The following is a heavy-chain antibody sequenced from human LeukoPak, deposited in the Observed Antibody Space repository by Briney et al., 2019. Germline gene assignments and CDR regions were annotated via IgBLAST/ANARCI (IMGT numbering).Heavy chain of an antibody. D-gene: IGHD6-19*01. J-gene: IGHJ4*02. CDR3: ARDWAGDTDY. Sequence: GASVKVSCKASGYTFTSYGISWVRQAPGQGLEWMGWINPNSGGTNYAQKFQGRVTMTRDTSISTAYMELSRLRSDDTAVYYCARDWAGDTDYWGQGTLVTVSS. V-gene: IGHV1-2*02. CDR1: GYTFTSYG. CDR2: INPNSGGT.